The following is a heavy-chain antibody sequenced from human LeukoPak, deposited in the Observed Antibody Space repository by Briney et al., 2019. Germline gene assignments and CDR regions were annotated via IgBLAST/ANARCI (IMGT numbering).Heavy chain of an antibody. CDR3: ARAQQKGSIVGATHPVDY. J-gene: IGHJ4*02. D-gene: IGHD1-26*01. CDR1: GFTFSSYS. Sequence: GGSLRLSCAASGFTFSSYSMNWVRQAPGKGLEWVSYNSSSSSTIYYADSVKGRFTISRDNAKNSLYLQMDSLRAEDTAVYYCARAQQKGSIVGATHPVDYWGQGTLVTVSS. V-gene: IGHV3-48*04. CDR2: NSSSSSTI.